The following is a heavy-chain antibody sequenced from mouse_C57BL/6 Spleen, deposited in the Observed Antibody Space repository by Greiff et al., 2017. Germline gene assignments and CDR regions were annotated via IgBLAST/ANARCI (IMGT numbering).Heavy chain of an antibody. CDR1: GYTFTEYT. CDR2: FNPGSGSI. CDR3: ARHEVNWDYFDY. J-gene: IGHJ2*01. V-gene: IGHV1-62-2*01. D-gene: IGHD4-1*01. Sequence: VQLQQSGAELVKPGASVKLSCKASGYTFTEYTIHWVKQRPGQGLEWIGWFNPGSGSINDNEKFKDKATLTADKTSSTVYMERSRLTSEAAAVYFCARHEVNWDYFDYWGQGTTLTVSS.